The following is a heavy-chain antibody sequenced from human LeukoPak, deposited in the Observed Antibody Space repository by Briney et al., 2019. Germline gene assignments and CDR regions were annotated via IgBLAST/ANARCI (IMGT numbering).Heavy chain of an antibody. J-gene: IGHJ4*02. Sequence: PGGSLRLSCAASGFTFNKFAMSWVRQAPRKGLEWVSAINPSGGRTYYADSVKGRFTISRDNSRNTLYLQMNALRAEDTAIYYCSKEGGIVGPGRTGDYWGQGTLVTVSS. V-gene: IGHV3-23*01. CDR2: INPSGGRT. D-gene: IGHD1-26*01. CDR1: GFTFNKFA. CDR3: SKEGGIVGPGRTGDY.